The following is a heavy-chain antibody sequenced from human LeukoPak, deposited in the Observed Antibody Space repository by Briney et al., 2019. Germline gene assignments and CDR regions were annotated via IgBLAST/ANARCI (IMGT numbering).Heavy chain of an antibody. J-gene: IGHJ4*02. V-gene: IGHV5-51*01. D-gene: IGHD3-22*01. CDR1: GYSFSSYW. CDR3: ARRYYDSSGYASFDY. Sequence: GESLKISCKGYGYSFSSYWIGWVRQMSGEGLEWIGIIYPGDSDTRYSPSFQGQVTISADKSNSTAYLHWSSLRASDTAMYYCARRYYDSSGYASFDYWGQGTLVTVSS. CDR2: IYPGDSDT.